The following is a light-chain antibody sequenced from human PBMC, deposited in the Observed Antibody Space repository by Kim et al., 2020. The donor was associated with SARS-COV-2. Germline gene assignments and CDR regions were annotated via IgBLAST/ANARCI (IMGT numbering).Light chain of an antibody. V-gene: IGLV2-11*02. J-gene: IGLJ2*01. CDR3: CSYADNYASS. Sequence: QSALTQPRSVSGSPGQSVTISCTGTSSDVGGSNFVSWYQLHPGRAPKLMIYDVSRRPSGVPDRFFGSKSGNTASLTISGLQAEDEADYYCCSYADNYASSFGGGTKLTVL. CDR1: SSDVGGSNF. CDR2: DVS.